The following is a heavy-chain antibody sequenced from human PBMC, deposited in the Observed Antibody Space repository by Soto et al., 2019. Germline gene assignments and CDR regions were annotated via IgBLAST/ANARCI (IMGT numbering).Heavy chain of an antibody. CDR3: ASSLVPAADGELWYGEHFDY. D-gene: IGHD2-2*01. CDR2: IIPIFGTA. V-gene: IGHV1-69*12. Sequence: QVQLVQSGAEVKKPGSSVKVSCKASGGTFSSYAISWVRQAPGQGLEWMGGIIPIFGTANYAQKFQGRVTITAADATSTAYMELSSLRSEDTAVYYCASSLVPAADGELWYGEHFDYWGQGTLVTVSS. CDR1: GGTFSSYA. J-gene: IGHJ4*02.